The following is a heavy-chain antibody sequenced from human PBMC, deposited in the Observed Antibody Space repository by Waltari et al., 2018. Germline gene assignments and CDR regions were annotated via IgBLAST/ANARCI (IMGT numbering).Heavy chain of an antibody. CDR3: ARPRTTVGTGLWNDGLQI. CDR1: GSTFSTYA. V-gene: IGHV1-69*01. CDR2: IIPVFRSA. D-gene: IGHD1-1*01. J-gene: IGHJ3*02. Sequence: QVQLVQSGAEVKKPGSSVKVSCKASGSTFSTYAHPWVRPAPGQGLEWMGGIIPVFRSAHYAQNFLDRVTITADESTSTAYMELMGLTSDDTAVYYCARPRTTVGTGLWNDGLQIWGQGTLVTVSS.